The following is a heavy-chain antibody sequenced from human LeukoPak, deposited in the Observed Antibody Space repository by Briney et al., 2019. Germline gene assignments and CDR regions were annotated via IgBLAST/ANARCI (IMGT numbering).Heavy chain of an antibody. CDR1: GFTFSNYG. V-gene: IGHV3-30*18. J-gene: IGHJ4*02. CDR3: AKSRSEDNSGYFDY. D-gene: IGHD3-22*01. Sequence: GGSLRLSCAASGFTFSNYGMHWVRQAPGKVPECMVVISFDGSNKYYADSVKGRIAISRDSSKNTLYMQMNSLRAEDTAVYYCAKSRSEDNSGYFDYWGQGTLVTVSS. CDR2: ISFDGSNK.